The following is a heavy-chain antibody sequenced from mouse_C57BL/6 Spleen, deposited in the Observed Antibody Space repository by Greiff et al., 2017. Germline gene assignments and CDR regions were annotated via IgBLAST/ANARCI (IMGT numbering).Heavy chain of an antibody. CDR3: ARGEGYGTLFAY. CDR1: GYTFTSYW. D-gene: IGHD1-1*01. V-gene: IGHV1-53*01. CDR2: INPSNGGT. J-gene: IGHJ3*01. Sequence: QVHVKQPGTELVKPGASVKLSCKASGYTFTSYWMHWVKQRPGQGLEWIGNINPSNGGTNYNEKFKSKATLTVDKSSSTAYMQLSSLTSEDSAVYYCARGEGYGTLFAYWGQGTLVTVSA.